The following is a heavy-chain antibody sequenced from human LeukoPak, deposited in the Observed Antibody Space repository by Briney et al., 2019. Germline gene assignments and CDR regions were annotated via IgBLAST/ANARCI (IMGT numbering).Heavy chain of an antibody. J-gene: IGHJ5*02. D-gene: IGHD2-2*02. V-gene: IGHV4-31*03. CDR2: IYYSGST. CDR3: ARGLYCSSTSCYTGANNWFDP. Sequence: SETLSLTCTVSGGSISSGGYYWSWIRQHPGKGLEWIGYIYYSGSTYYNPSLKSRVTISVDTSKNQFSLKLSSVTAADTAVYYCARGLYCSSTSCYTGANNWFDPWGQGTLVTVSS. CDR1: GGSISSGGYY.